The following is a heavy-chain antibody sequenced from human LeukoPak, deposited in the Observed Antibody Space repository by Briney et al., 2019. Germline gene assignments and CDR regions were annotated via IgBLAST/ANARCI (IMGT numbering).Heavy chain of an antibody. J-gene: IGHJ5*02. CDR1: GGTFSSYA. V-gene: IGHV1-69*13. D-gene: IGHD6-13*01. CDR2: IIPIFGTA. CDR3: ARAVRIAAAAFSWFDP. Sequence: SVKVSCKASGGTFSSYAISWVRQAPGQGLEWMGGIIPIFGTANYAQRFQGRVTITADESTSTAYMELSSLRSEDTAVYYCARAVRIAAAAFSWFDPWGQGTLVTVSS.